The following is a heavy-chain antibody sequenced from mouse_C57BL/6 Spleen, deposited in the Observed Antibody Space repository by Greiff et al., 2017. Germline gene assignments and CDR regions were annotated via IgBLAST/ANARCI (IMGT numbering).Heavy chain of an antibody. Sequence: EVKLMESGGGLVQPGGSLSLSCAASGFTFTDYYMSWVRQPPGKGLEWLGFISNKANGYTTEYNASVKGRFTISRDNSQSILYLQMNALRAEDSATYYCARYGSTPIFDYWGQGTTLTVSS. CDR1: GFTFTDYY. J-gene: IGHJ2*01. CDR3: ARYGSTPIFDY. D-gene: IGHD4-1*02. CDR2: ISNKANGYTT. V-gene: IGHV7-3*01.